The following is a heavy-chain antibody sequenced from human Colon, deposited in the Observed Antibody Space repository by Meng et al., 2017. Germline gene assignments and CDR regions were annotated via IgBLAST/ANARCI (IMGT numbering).Heavy chain of an antibody. CDR2: FYYGGGT. CDR1: SGSFGGSTHY. Sequence: QLQLQESGPGLVKPSETLSLTCTVSSGSFGGSTHYWSWIRQSPGKGLEWIGSFYYGGGTYYNPSLKSRVTISVDTSKNQFSLKLSSVTAADTGVYYCARPYSSSWSFDYWGQGTLVTVSS. CDR3: ARPYSSSWSFDY. V-gene: IGHV4-39*01. D-gene: IGHD6-13*01. J-gene: IGHJ4*02.